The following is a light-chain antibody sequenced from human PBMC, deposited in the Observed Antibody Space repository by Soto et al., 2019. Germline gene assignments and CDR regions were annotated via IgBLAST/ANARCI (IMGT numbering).Light chain of an antibody. CDR3: QSYDSSLSVHVV. J-gene: IGLJ2*01. CDR1: SSNIGAGYD. CDR2: GHS. Sequence: QPVLTQPPSVSGAPGQRVTISCTGSSSNIGAGYDVHWYQQLPGTAPKLLIYGHSNRPSGVPERFSGSKSGTSASLAITGLQAEDEADYYCQSYDSSLSVHVVFGGGTKVTVL. V-gene: IGLV1-40*01.